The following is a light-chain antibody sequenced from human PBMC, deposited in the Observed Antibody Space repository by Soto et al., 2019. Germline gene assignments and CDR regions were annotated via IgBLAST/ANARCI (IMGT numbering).Light chain of an antibody. CDR3: QKYNSGLET. CDR1: PGISNS. Sequence: DIQMTQSPSSLSAFVGDRVTISCRASPGISNSVAWYQQKPGKVPKVLIYDASTLQSGVPSRFSGSGSGTGFTLTISSLQPEDVGIYYCQKYNSGLETFGPGTKVDIK. J-gene: IGKJ3*01. CDR2: DAS. V-gene: IGKV1-27*01.